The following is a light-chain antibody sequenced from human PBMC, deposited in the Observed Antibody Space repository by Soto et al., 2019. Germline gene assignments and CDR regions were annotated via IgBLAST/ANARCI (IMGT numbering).Light chain of an antibody. CDR3: PFV. V-gene: IGLV2-18*01. Sequence: QSALTQPPSVSGSPGQSVTISCTGTSGDIGSYNRVSWFQQPPGTAPQLMIYEVTNRPPGVPDRFSGSKSGNTASLTISGLQTEDETSNSTPFVFGTGTKVTVL. J-gene: IGLJ1*01. CDR1: SGDIGSYNR. CDR2: EVT.